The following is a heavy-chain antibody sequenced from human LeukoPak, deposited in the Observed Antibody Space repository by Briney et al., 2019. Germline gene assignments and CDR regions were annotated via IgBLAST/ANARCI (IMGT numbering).Heavy chain of an antibody. CDR1: GFTFSSYA. V-gene: IGHV3-30*04. CDR3: AKDASRVGFCSGDNCYIDH. Sequence: QPGGSLRLSCAASGFTFSSYAMHWVRQAPGKGLEWVAVMSFDGTNKYYTDSVRGRFTISRDNSKNTLYLQMNSLRAEDTAVYYCAKDASRVGFCSGDNCYIDHWGQGTLVTVSS. J-gene: IGHJ4*02. CDR2: MSFDGTNK. D-gene: IGHD2-15*01.